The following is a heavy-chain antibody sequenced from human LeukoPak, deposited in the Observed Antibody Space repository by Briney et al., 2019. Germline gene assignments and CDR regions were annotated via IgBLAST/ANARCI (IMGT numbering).Heavy chain of an antibody. V-gene: IGHV1-2*02. CDR1: GYTFTGNY. J-gene: IGHJ5*02. CDR3: ARDGIYGSGSYYEISWFDP. CDR2: INPNSGGT. Sequence: GASVKVSCKASGYTFTGNYMHWMRQAPGQGLEWMGWINPNSGGTNYAQKFQGRVTMTSDTSISTAYMELSRLRSDDTAVYYCARDGIYGSGSYYEISWFDPWGQGTLVTVSS. D-gene: IGHD3-10*01.